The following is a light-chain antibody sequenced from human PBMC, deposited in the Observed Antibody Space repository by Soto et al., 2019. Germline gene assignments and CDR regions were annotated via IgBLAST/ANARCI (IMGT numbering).Light chain of an antibody. Sequence: EIVMTQSPATLSVSPGERATLPCRASQRVVSDVAWYQQKPGQAPRLLIYGASMRAAGIPARFSGSGSGTEFTLTISSLQPEDFAIYYCHQYNNWWTFGQGTKVEI. CDR3: HQYNNWWT. V-gene: IGKV3-15*01. CDR1: QRVVSD. CDR2: GAS. J-gene: IGKJ1*01.